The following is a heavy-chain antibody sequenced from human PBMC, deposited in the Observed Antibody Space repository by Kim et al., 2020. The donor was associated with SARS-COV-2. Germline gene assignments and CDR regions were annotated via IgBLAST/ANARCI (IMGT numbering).Heavy chain of an antibody. D-gene: IGHD6-6*01. J-gene: IGHJ6*02. CDR3: ASDFSIAARTYYGMDV. V-gene: IGHV3-30*01. Sequence: DSVKGPLTSSRDDSKHTLYLQMNSLRAEDTAVYYCASDFSIAARTYYGMDVWGQGTTVTVSS.